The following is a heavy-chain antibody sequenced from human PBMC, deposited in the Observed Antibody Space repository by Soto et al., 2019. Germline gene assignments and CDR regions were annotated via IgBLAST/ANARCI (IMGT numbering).Heavy chain of an antibody. Sequence: EVQLVESGGGLVKPGGSLRLSCAASGFTFSNVWMSWVRQAPGKGLEWVGRTKSKTDGGTIDYAAPVKGRFSISRDDSKNTLDLQMNSLKTEDTAVYYCTAVGPVASRLDFWGQGTLVPVSS. J-gene: IGHJ4*02. V-gene: IGHV3-15*01. CDR2: TKSKTDGGTI. D-gene: IGHD2-15*01. CDR1: GFTFSNVW. CDR3: TAVGPVASRLDF.